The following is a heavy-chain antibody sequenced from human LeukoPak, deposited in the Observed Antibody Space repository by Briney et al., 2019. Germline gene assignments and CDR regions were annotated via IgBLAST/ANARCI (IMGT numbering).Heavy chain of an antibody. CDR1: GCSISSYY. CDR3: ARHTRSPPRYYYYYMDV. J-gene: IGHJ6*03. CDR2: IYTSGST. V-gene: IGHV4-4*09. Sequence: SETLSLTCTVSGCSISSYYWSWIRQPPGKGLEWIGYIYTSGSTNYNPSLKSRVTISVDTSKNHFSLKLSSVTAADTAVYYCARHTRSPPRYYYYYMDVWGKGTTVTVSS.